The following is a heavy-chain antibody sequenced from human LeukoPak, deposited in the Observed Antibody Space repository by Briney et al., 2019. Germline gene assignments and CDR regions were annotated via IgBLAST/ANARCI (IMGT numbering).Heavy chain of an antibody. D-gene: IGHD1-26*01. J-gene: IGHJ4*02. CDR1: GFTFSSYG. CDR2: IWYDGSNK. CDR3: AKGSLVGATTLFDY. V-gene: IGHV3-33*06. Sequence: PGRSLRLSCAASGFTFSSYGMHWVRQAPGKGLEWVAVIWYDGSNKYYADSVKGRFTISRDNSKNTLYLQMNSLRAEDTAVYYCAKGSLVGATTLFDYWGQGTLVTVSS.